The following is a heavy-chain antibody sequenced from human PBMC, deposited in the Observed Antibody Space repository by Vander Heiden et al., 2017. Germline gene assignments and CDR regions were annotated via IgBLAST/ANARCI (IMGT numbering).Heavy chain of an antibody. CDR2: INSDGSST. Sequence: EVQLVESGGGLVQPGGSLRLSCAASGFTFSSYWMHWVRQAPGKGLVWVSRINSDGSSTSYADAVKGRFTISRDNAKNTLYLKMKRMRAEDTAVYYCARGVRGDWYFDLWGRGTLVTVSS. D-gene: IGHD3-22*01. V-gene: IGHV3-74*01. J-gene: IGHJ2*01. CDR3: ARGVRGDWYFDL. CDR1: GFTFSSYW.